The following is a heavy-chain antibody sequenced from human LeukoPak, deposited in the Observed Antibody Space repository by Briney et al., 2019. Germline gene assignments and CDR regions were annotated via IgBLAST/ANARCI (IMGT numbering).Heavy chain of an antibody. Sequence: GASVKVSCKASGYTFTSYDINWVRQATGQGLEWIGWMNPNSGNTGYAQRLQGRVTITRNTSISTAYMELSSLRSEDTAVYYCARGKGIVATIPYYYYYYMDVWGKGTTVTVSS. CDR1: GYTFTSYD. CDR3: ARGKGIVATIPYYYYYYMDV. CDR2: MNPNSGNT. J-gene: IGHJ6*03. V-gene: IGHV1-8*03. D-gene: IGHD5-12*01.